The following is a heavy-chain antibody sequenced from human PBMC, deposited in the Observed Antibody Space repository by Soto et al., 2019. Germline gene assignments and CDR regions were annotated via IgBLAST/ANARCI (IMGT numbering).Heavy chain of an antibody. CDR2: IYYSGST. V-gene: IGHV4-31*03. CDR1: GDSISRRLYY. D-gene: IGHD3-3*01. Sequence: TLSLTCNVYGDSISRRLYYWTWIRQHPGKGLEWIEYIYYSGSTYYNPSLKSRVRISIDTSNNQFSLKMGSVTAADTALYYCARDHGSEFWSPPNHYYAIDFWGQGTPVTVSS. J-gene: IGHJ6*02. CDR3: ARDHGSEFWSPPNHYYAIDF.